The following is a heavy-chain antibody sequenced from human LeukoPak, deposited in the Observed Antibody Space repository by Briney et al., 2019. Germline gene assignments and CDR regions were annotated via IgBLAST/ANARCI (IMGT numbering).Heavy chain of an antibody. D-gene: IGHD1-26*01. V-gene: IGHV3-30-3*01. Sequence: GRSLRLSCAASGFTFSSYAMHWVRQAPGKGLEWVAVISYDGSNKYYADSVKGRFTISRDNSKNTLYLQMNSLRAEDTAVYYCARILLRSGSSFDYWGQGTLVTVSS. CDR2: ISYDGSNK. CDR3: ARILLRSGSSFDY. CDR1: GFTFSSYA. J-gene: IGHJ4*02.